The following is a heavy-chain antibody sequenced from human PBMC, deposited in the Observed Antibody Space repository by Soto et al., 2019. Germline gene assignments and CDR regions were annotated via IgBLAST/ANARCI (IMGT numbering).Heavy chain of an antibody. V-gene: IGHV4-59*01. J-gene: IGHJ4*02. CDR2: VYYSGTT. CDR1: GGSISNYY. CDR3: ARERYSGSGIYFDY. D-gene: IGHD1-26*01. Sequence: SETLSLTCTVSGGSISNYYWRWIRQPPGKGLEWIGYVYYSGTTNYNPSLESRVTISVDTSKTQFSLKLSSVTAADTAVYYCARERYSGSGIYFDYWGQGTLVTVS.